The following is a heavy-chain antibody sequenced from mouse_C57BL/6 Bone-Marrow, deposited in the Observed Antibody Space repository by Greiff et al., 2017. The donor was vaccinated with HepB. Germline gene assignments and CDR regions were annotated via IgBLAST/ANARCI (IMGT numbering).Heavy chain of an antibody. Sequence: QRVESEGGLVQPGSSMKLSCTASGFTFSDYYMAWVRQVPEKGLEWVANINYDGSSTYYLDSLKSRFIISRDHAKNILYLQMSSLKSEDTATYYCARGPSYYSNYRYFDYWGQGTTLTVSS. D-gene: IGHD2-5*01. CDR3: ARGPSYYSNYRYFDY. CDR2: INYDGSST. CDR1: GFTFSDYY. J-gene: IGHJ2*01. V-gene: IGHV5-16*01.